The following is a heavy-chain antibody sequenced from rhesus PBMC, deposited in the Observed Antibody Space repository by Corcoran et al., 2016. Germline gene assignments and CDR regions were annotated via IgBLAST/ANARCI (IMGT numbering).Heavy chain of an antibody. V-gene: IGHV4-173*01. J-gene: IGHJ4*01. CDR3: ARVSSGWETTS. D-gene: IGHD6-31*01. Sequence: QLQLQASGPGLVTPSAPLSLPCAVSGGSIRRNSWSWIRQPPGKGLEWIGLISGSGGRTDDNPSLKSRVTISTDTAKNQFSLKLSSGTAADTAVYYCARVSSGWETTSWGQGVLVTVSS. CDR2: ISGSGGRT. CDR1: GGSIRRNS.